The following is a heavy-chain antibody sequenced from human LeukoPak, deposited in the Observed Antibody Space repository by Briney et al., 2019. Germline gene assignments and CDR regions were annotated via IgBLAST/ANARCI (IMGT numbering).Heavy chain of an antibody. CDR1: GFTFSSYW. D-gene: IGHD5-18*01. V-gene: IGHV3-7*01. J-gene: IGHJ4*02. CDR2: IKQDGSEK. CDR3: ARDGDTRVPGYFDY. Sequence: PGASLRLSCAASGFTFSSYWMSWVRQAPGKGLEWVANIKQDGSEKDYVDSVKGRFTISRDNAKNSLYLQMNSLRAEDTAVYYCARDGDTRVPGYFDYWGQGTLVTVSS.